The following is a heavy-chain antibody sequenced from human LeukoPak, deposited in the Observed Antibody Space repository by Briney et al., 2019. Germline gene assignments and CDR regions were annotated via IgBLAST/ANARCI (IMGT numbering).Heavy chain of an antibody. V-gene: IGHV4-30-4*01. CDR2: IYYSGST. Sequence: SETLSLTCSVSGGSLSCGDYDWSWIRQPPGKGLEWIGYIYYSGSTYYNPSLKSRVTISVDTSKNQFSLKLSSVTVAYTAVYYCARVLWYCSGGSCPDSDYWGQGTLVTVSS. J-gene: IGHJ4*02. D-gene: IGHD2-15*01. CDR3: ARVLWYCSGGSCPDSDY. CDR1: GGSLSCGDYD.